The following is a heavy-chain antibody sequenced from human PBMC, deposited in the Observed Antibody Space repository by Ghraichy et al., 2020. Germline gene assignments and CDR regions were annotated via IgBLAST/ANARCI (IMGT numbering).Heavy chain of an antibody. D-gene: IGHD4-17*01. J-gene: IGHJ4*02. V-gene: IGHV3-30*02. CDR2: IRDDGSSK. CDR1: GFTFSNCA. Sequence: GGSLRLSCAASGFTFSNCAMHWVRQAPGRGLEWVSFIRDDGSSKYYADSVRGRFTISRDNSKNTLSLQMNSLRAEDTAVYSCATSGYGDYWFDYWGQGTLVTVSS. CDR3: ATSGYGDYWFDY.